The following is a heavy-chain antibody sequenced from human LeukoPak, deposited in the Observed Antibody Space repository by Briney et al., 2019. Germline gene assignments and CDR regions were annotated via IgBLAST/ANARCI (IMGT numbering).Heavy chain of an antibody. J-gene: IGHJ4*02. V-gene: IGHV1-69*05. D-gene: IGHD3-22*01. CDR1: GGTFSSYA. CDR3: ASSYYDSSGYYYEFDY. Sequence: SVKVSCKASGGTFSSYAISWVRQAPGQGLEWMGRIIPIFGTANYAQKFQGRVTITTDESTSTAYMELSSLRSEDTAVYYCASSYYDSSGYYYEFDYWGQGTLVTVSS. CDR2: IIPIFGTA.